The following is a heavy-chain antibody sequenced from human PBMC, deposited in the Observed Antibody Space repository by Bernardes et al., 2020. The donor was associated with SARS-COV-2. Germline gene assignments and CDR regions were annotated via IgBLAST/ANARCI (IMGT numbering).Heavy chain of an antibody. CDR2: SGGDGGT. CDR3: ARIDEVTGRDY. CDR1: GFGFSSNG. V-gene: IGHV3-23*01. J-gene: IGHJ4*02. Sequence: GGSLRLSCAASGFGFSSNGMSWVRQAPGKGLAWVSSSGGDGGTHYADSVRGRFTIYRDTAKNLLYLQMNSLRAEDTAVYYCARIDEVTGRDYWGQGTLVTVSS. D-gene: IGHD6-19*01.